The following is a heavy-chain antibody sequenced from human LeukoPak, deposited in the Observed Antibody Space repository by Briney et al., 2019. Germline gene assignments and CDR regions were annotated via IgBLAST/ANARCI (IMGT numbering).Heavy chain of an antibody. J-gene: IGHJ4*02. CDR2: INPNSGGT. D-gene: IGHD6-13*01. Sequence: GASVKVSCKVSGYTFTGYYMHWVRQAPGQGLEWMGWINPNSGGTNYAQKFQGWVTMTRDTSISTAYMELSRLRSDDTAVYYCARAPNYSSSWDVLDYWGQGTLVTVSS. V-gene: IGHV1-2*04. CDR1: GYTFTGYY. CDR3: ARAPNYSSSWDVLDY.